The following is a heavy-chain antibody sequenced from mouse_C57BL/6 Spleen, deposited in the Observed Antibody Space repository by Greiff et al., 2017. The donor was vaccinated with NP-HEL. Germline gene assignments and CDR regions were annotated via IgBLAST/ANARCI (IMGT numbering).Heavy chain of an antibody. CDR2: IYPSDSET. Sequence: QVQLQQPGAELVRPGSSVKLSCKASGYTFTSYWMDWVKQRPGQGLEWIGNIYPSDSETHYNQKFKDKATLTVDKSSSTAYMQHSSLTSEDSAVYYCARYYDYAGYFDYWGQGTTLTVSS. D-gene: IGHD2-4*01. CDR1: GYTFTSYW. V-gene: IGHV1-61*01. CDR3: ARYYDYAGYFDY. J-gene: IGHJ2*01.